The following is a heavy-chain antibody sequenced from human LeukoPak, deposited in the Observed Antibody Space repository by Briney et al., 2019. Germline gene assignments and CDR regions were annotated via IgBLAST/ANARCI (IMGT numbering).Heavy chain of an antibody. D-gene: IGHD6-6*01. CDR3: ARRSSSSGAFDI. CDR1: GDSVSSNSSA. J-gene: IGHJ3*02. Sequence: SQTLSLTCAISGDSVSSNSSAWNWIRQSPSRGLEWLGRTYSRSEWYNDYAVSMKSRITINPDTSKNQFSLQLNSVTPEDTAVYYCARRSSSSGAFDIWGEGTMVTVSS. CDR2: TYSRSEWYN. V-gene: IGHV6-1*01.